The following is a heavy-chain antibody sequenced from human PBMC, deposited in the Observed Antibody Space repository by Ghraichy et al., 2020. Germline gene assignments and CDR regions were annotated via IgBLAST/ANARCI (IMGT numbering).Heavy chain of an antibody. Sequence: ETLSLTCVVSGGSISTNNWWTWVRQPPGKGLEWIGEIYHSGSTNYNPSLKSRVTISVDKSRNHFSLKLSSVTAAETAVYFCARATWFGEGYGMDVLGQGTTVTVSS. CDR2: IYHSGST. CDR1: GGSISTNNW. V-gene: IGHV4-4*01. D-gene: IGHD3-10*01. CDR3: ARATWFGEGYGMDV. J-gene: IGHJ6*02.